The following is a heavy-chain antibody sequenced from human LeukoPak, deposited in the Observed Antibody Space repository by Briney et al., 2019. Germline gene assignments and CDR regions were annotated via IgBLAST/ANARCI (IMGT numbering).Heavy chain of an antibody. V-gene: IGHV4-34*01. J-gene: IGHJ4*02. D-gene: IGHD7-27*01. Sequence: SETLSLTCAVYGGSFSGYYWSWIRQPPGKGLEWIGEINHSGSTNYNPSLKSRVTISVDTSKNQFSLNLTSVTAADTAVYYCATNTGTVFDYWGQGALVTVSS. CDR2: INHSGST. CDR3: ATNTGTVFDY. CDR1: GGSFSGYY.